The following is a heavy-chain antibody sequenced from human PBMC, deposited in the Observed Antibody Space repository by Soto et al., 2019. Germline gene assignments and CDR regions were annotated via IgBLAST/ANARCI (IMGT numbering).Heavy chain of an antibody. CDR2: IIPIFGTA. Sequence: GASVKVSCKASGGTFSSYAISWVRQAPGQGLEWMGGIIPIFGTAKYSQNFQGRVTITRDTFANTAYMEVSSLRSEDTAIYYCARENQPRGLYFHYYGADVWGQGTTVTVSS. J-gene: IGHJ6*02. CDR1: GGTFSSYA. V-gene: IGHV1-69*05. CDR3: ARENQPRGLYFHYYGADV. D-gene: IGHD2-2*01.